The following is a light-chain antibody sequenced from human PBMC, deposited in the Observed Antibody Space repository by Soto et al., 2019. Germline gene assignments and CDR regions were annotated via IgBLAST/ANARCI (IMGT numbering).Light chain of an antibody. CDR1: QGISNL. CDR2: AAS. J-gene: IGKJ2*01. Sequence: DIQMTQSPSSLSASVGDRVTITCRESQGISNLLGWFQHKPGKAPKRLIYAASSLQGGVPSRFSGSGSGTEFTRTITGLQAEDFADYYCLQHNTYPYTFSQGTKLEIK. V-gene: IGKV1-17*01. CDR3: LQHNTYPYT.